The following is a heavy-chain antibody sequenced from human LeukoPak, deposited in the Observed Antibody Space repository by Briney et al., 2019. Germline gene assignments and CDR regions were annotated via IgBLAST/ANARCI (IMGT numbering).Heavy chain of an antibody. CDR2: IRQDGSEK. D-gene: IGHD4-17*01. CDR3: ASISYGDYEH. J-gene: IGHJ4*02. V-gene: IGHV3-7*05. Sequence: RSLRLSCVASGFTFGSYWMNWVRQAPGKGLEWVANIRQDGSEKKYVDSVKGRFTISRDNAKNALYLQMNSLRAEDTAVYYCASISYGDYEHWGQGTLVTVSS. CDR1: GFTFGSYW.